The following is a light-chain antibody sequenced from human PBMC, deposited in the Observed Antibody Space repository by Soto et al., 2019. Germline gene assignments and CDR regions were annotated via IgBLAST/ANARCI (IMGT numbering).Light chain of an antibody. J-gene: IGKJ1*01. Sequence: EIVLTQSPGTLSLSPGETATLSCRASQSVSSSYLAWYQQKPGQAPRLLIFGAYNRATGIPDRFSGSGSGTDFTLTISRLEPEDFAVFYCHQYGSSPRTFGQGTKVEIK. V-gene: IGKV3-20*01. CDR3: HQYGSSPRT. CDR1: QSVSSSY. CDR2: GAY.